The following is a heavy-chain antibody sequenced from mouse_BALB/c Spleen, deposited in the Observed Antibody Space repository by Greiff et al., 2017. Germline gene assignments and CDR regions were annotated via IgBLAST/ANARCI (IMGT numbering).Heavy chain of an antibody. CDR3: AREGGAYYGNYGFAY. V-gene: IGHV1-7*01. D-gene: IGHD2-1*01. CDR1: GYTFTSYW. J-gene: IGHJ3*01. Sequence: QVQLQQSGAELAKPGASVKMSCKASGYTFTSYWMHWVKQRPGQGLEWIGYINPSTGYTEYNQKFKDKATLTADKSSSTAYMQLSSLTSEDSAVYYCAREGGAYYGNYGFAYWGQGTLVTVSA. CDR2: INPSTGYT.